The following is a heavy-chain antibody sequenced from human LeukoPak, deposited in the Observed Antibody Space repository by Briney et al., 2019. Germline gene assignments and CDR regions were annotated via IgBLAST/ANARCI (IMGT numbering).Heavy chain of an antibody. CDR2: IYYSGST. CDR1: GGSISSYY. J-gene: IGHJ6*03. CDR3: ARVPRSYYYYYYMDV. Sequence: ASETLSLTCTVSGGSISSYYWSSIRQPPGKGLEWIGYIYYSGSTNYNPSLKSRVTISADTSKNQFSLKLSSVTAADTAVYYCARVPRSYYYYYYMDVWGKGTTVTVSS. V-gene: IGHV4-59*01.